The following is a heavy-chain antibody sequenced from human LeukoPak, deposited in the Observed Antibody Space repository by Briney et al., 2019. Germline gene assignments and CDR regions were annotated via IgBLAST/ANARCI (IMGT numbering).Heavy chain of an antibody. CDR3: ATDLGPFIEASGGFDY. V-gene: IGHV1-24*01. Sequence: APVKVSCKVSGYTLTELSMHWVRQAPGKGLEWMGGFDPEDGETIYAQKFQGRVTMTEDTSTDTGYMDLSSLRSEDTAVYYCATDLGPFIEASGGFDYWGQGTLFTVSS. CDR1: GYTLTELS. CDR2: FDPEDGET. J-gene: IGHJ4*02. D-gene: IGHD6-13*01.